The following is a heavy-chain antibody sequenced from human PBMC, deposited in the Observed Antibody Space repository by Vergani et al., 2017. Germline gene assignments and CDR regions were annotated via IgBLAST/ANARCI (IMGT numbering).Heavy chain of an antibody. CDR1: GFTFDDYA. CDR3: AKVGRSEVAGTFGAFDI. V-gene: IGHV3-9*01. J-gene: IGHJ3*02. Sequence: EVQLVESGGGLVQPGRSLRLSCAASGFTFDDYAMHWVRQAPGKGLEWVSGISWNRGSIGYADSVKGRFTISRDNAKNSLYLQMNSLRAEDTALYYCAKVGRSEVAGTFGAFDIWGQGTMVTVSS. D-gene: IGHD6-19*01. CDR2: ISWNRGSI.